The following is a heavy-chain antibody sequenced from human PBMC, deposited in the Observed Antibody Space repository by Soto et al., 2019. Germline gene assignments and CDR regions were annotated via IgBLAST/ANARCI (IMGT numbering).Heavy chain of an antibody. CDR3: ARDGLAAMVGKI. Sequence: ASVKVSCKASGYTFTCYGISWVRQAPGQGLEWMGWISAHNGNTNYAQKLQGRVTMTTDTSTSTAYMELRSLRSDDTAVYYCARDGLAAMVGKIWGQATMVTDSS. D-gene: IGHD5-18*01. V-gene: IGHV1-18*01. CDR1: GYTFTCYG. CDR2: ISAHNGNT. J-gene: IGHJ3*02.